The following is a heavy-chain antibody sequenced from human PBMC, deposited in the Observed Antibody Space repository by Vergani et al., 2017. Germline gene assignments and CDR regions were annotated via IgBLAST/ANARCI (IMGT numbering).Heavy chain of an antibody. CDR1: GFTFSSYW. V-gene: IGHV3-7*01. CDR2: IKQDGSEK. J-gene: IGHJ4*02. Sequence: VQLVESGGGLVKPGGSLRLSCAASGFTFSSYWMSWVRQAPGKGLEWVANIKQDGSEKYNVDSVKGRFTISRDNAKNSLYLQMNSLRAEDTAVYYCARGGGLHRRNFYYWGQGTLVTVSS. D-gene: IGHD2/OR15-2a*01. CDR3: ARGGGLHRRNFYY.